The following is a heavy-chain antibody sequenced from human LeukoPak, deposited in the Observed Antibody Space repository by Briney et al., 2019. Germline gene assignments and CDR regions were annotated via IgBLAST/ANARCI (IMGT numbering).Heavy chain of an antibody. V-gene: IGHV3-23*01. Sequence: HSGGSLRLSCAASGFTFSSYSMNWVRQAPGKGLEWVSAISGSGGSTYYADSVKGRFTISRDNSKNTLYLQMNSLRAEDTAVYYCAKPKPRNSGSKGGAAFDIWGQGTMVTVSS. D-gene: IGHD1-26*01. J-gene: IGHJ3*02. CDR2: ISGSGGST. CDR3: AKPKPRNSGSKGGAAFDI. CDR1: GFTFSSYS.